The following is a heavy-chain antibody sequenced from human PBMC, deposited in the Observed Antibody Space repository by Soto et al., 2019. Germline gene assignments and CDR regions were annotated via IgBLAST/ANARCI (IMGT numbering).Heavy chain of an antibody. CDR2: IGGSGDST. J-gene: IGHJ4*02. Sequence: EVQLLESGGGLVQPGGSLRLSCAASGFTFSNYAMTWVRQAPGKGLEWVSAIGGSGDSTYYADSVKGRFTISRDNSKNTLYLQMNSLRAEDTAVYYCARDRSVALIVVVITAFDSWGQGTLVTVSS. CDR1: GFTFSNYA. CDR3: ARDRSVALIVVVITAFDS. D-gene: IGHD3-22*01. V-gene: IGHV3-23*01.